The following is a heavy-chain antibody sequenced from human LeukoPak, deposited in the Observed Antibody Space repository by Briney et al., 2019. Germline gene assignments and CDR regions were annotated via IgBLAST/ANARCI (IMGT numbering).Heavy chain of an antibody. CDR2: INHSGST. J-gene: IGHJ4*02. Sequence: SETLSLTCTVSGGSISSSSYYWGWIRQPPGKGLEWIGEINHSGSTNYNPSLKSRVTISVDTSKNQFSLKLSSVTAADTAVYYCARRPHLWGGYCSGGSCRRVFDYWGQGTLVTVSS. V-gene: IGHV4-39*07. CDR3: ARRPHLWGGYCSGGSCRRVFDY. CDR1: GGSISSSSYY. D-gene: IGHD2-15*01.